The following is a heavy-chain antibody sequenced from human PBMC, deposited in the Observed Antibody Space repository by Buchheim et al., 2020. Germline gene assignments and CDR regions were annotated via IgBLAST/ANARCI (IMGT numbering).Heavy chain of an antibody. CDR1: GASISSRNW. CDR2: IYQSGTT. D-gene: IGHD6-13*01. Sequence: QVQLQESGPGLVKPSGTLSLTCSVSGASISSRNWWTWVRQSPGKGLEWIGEIYQSGTTNYNPSLKSRVTISMDKPKNQFSLKVNSVTAADTAVFYCAKTGAQGYLEYWGQG. CDR3: AKTGAQGYLEY. V-gene: IGHV4-4*02. J-gene: IGHJ4*02.